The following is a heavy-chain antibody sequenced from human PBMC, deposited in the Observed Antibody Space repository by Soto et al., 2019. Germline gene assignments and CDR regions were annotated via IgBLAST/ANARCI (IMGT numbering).Heavy chain of an antibody. CDR3: ARAFYYYYGMDV. CDR2: ISSSGSTI. CDR1: GFTFSSYE. J-gene: IGHJ6*02. V-gene: IGHV3-48*03. Sequence: GGSLRLSCAASGFTFSSYEMNWVRQPPGKGLEWVSYISSSGSTIYYADSVKGRFTISRDNAKNSLYLQMNSLRAEDTAVYYCARAFYYYYGMDVWGQGTTVAVSS.